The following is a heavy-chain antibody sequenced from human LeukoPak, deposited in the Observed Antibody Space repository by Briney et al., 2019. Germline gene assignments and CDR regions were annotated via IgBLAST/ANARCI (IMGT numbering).Heavy chain of an antibody. CDR1: GGSISGYY. Sequence: SETLSLTCTVSGGSISGYYWSWIRQPAGEGLEWIGRIYTSGSTDYNPSLKSRVIMSVDTSKNQFSLRLSSVTAADTAVYYCARNRDGYNSFDYWGQGTLVTVSS. CDR3: ARNRDGYNSFDY. D-gene: IGHD5-24*01. CDR2: IYTSGST. J-gene: IGHJ4*02. V-gene: IGHV4-4*07.